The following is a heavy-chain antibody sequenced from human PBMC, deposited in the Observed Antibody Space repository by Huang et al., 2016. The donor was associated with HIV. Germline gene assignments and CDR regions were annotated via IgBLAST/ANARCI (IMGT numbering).Heavy chain of an antibody. J-gene: IGHJ1*01. CDR2: ISGYNGKT. CDR3: ARERYYYDRSGHYTPVEY. V-gene: IGHV1-18*01. CDR1: GYTFTNYA. D-gene: IGHD3-22*01. Sequence: QVQLVQSGAEVKKPGASVKVSCKASGYTFTNYAINWVRQAPGQSLEWLGWISGYNGKTNYAQKVQGRVTMTKDTSTSTAYMELRSLISDDTAVYYCARERYYYDRSGHYTPVEY.